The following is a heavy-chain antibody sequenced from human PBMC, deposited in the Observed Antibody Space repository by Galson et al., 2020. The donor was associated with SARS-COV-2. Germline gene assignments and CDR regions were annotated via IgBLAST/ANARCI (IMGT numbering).Heavy chain of an antibody. CDR3: TTDGCSSTSCYSAPYYYYYVMDV. CDR2: IKSKTDGGTT. V-gene: IGHV3-15*01. CDR1: GFTFSNAW. J-gene: IGHJ6*02. D-gene: IGHD2-2*01. Sequence: TGGSLRLSCAASGFTFSNAWMSWVRQAPGKGLEWVGRIKSKTDGGTTDYAAPVKGRFTISRDDSKNTLYLQMNSLKTEDTAVYYCTTDGCSSTSCYSAPYYYYYVMDVGGQGTTVTVSS.